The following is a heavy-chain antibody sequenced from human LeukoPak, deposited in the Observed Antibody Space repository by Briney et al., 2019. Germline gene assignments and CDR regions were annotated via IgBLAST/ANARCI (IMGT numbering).Heavy chain of an antibody. Sequence: PSETLSLTCAVYGGSFSGYYWSWIRQPPGKGLEWIGEISHSGSTNYNPSLKSRVTISVDTSKNQFSLKLSSVTAADTAVYYCARGRGYSYGLFDPWGQGTLVTVSS. J-gene: IGHJ5*02. D-gene: IGHD5-18*01. V-gene: IGHV4-34*01. CDR1: GGSFSGYY. CDR3: ARGRGYSYGLFDP. CDR2: ISHSGST.